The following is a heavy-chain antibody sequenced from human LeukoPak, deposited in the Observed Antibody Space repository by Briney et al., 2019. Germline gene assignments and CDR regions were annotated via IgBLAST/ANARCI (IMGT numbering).Heavy chain of an antibody. D-gene: IGHD2-21*01. CDR1: CA. J-gene: IGHJ4*02. Sequence: CAMHWVRQAPGKGLEYVSAISTTGGRTYYVNSVRGRFTISRDNSKNTLYLQMGSLRTEDTAVYYCAKVTLRDLDYWGQGTLVTVSS. CDR3: AKVTLRDLDY. V-gene: IGHV3-64*01. CDR2: ISTTGGRT.